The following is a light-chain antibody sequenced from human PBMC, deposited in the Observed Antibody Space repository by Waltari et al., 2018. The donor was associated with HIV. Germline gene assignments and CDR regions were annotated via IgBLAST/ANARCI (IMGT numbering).Light chain of an antibody. J-gene: IGLJ2*01. CDR3: QVWDSSTDLRV. CDR2: DDS. V-gene: IGLV3-21*02. CDR1: NIGRKG. Sequence: SYVLTQPPSVSVAPGQTARITCGGNNIGRKGVHWYQQKPSQAPVLVVYDDSDRPPGIPERFSGSSSWNTATLTISRVEAGDEADFYCQVWDSSTDLRVFGGGTKLTVL.